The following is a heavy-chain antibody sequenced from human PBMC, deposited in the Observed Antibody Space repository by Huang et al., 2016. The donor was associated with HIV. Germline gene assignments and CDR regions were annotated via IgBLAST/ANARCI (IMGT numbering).Heavy chain of an antibody. D-gene: IGHD4-17*01. CDR3: SPSGDDYFYFYMDV. CDR1: GFIFNDFA. Sequence: QLVESGGDSVQSGRYLSISCCGSGFIFNDFAINWFRQSPGKGLEGIGFGRSKAFGGASKSAPSVKDRFTVSRDEAKNVAFLQMDNLQVDDTAIYYCSPSGDDYFYFYMDVWGNGTTVIVS. J-gene: IGHJ6*03. CDR2: GRSKAFGGAS. V-gene: IGHV3-49*03.